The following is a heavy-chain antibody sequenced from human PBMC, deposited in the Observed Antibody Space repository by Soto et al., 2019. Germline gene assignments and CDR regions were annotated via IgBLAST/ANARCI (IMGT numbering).Heavy chain of an antibody. CDR2: INHSGST. CDR3: ARGPSYRRRDGYNNWYFDL. J-gene: IGHJ2*01. V-gene: IGHV4-34*01. Sequence: VQLQQWGAGLLKPSETLSLTCAVYGGSFSGYYWSWIRQPPGKGLEWIGEINHSGSTNYNPSLKSRVTISVDKSKNQFSLKLSAVIAADTAVYYCARGPSYRRRDGYNNWYFDLWGRGTLVTVSS. D-gene: IGHD5-12*01. CDR1: GGSFSGYY.